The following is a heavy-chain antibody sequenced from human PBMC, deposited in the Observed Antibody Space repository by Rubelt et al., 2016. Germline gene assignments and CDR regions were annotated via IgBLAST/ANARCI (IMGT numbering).Heavy chain of an antibody. J-gene: IGHJ6*02. Sequence: QVQLVQSGAEVKKPGSSVKVSCKASGGTFSSYAISWVRQAPGQGLEWMGRIIPVFGTKKYAQKFPGRLTVPADQSTTMASMALSSLSSEDPAVYYCTRERLPAGLTVRDYYHGMDVWGQGTTVIVSS. D-gene: IGHD2-2*01. CDR1: GGTFSSYA. CDR3: TRERLPAGLTVRDYYHGMDV. V-gene: IGHV1-69*15. CDR2: IIPVFGTK.